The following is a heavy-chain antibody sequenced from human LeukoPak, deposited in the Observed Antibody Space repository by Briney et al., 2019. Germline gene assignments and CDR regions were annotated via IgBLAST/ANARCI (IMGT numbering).Heavy chain of an antibody. CDR2: ISAYSGNT. CDR1: GYTFTSYG. Sequence: ASVKVSCKASGYTFTSYGISWVRQAPGQGLEWMGWISAYSGNTNYAQTLKGRVTMTTDTSTSTAYMELRSLRSDDTAVYYCARDGNTYYYGSGSYPAVWGQGTLVTVSS. D-gene: IGHD3-10*01. V-gene: IGHV1-18*01. CDR3: ARDGNTYYYGSGSYPAV. J-gene: IGHJ4*02.